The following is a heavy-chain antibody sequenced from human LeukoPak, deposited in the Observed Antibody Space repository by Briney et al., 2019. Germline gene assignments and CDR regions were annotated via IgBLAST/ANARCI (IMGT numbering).Heavy chain of an antibody. D-gene: IGHD6-13*01. V-gene: IGHV4-59*08. CDR3: WGLPGSWDYYYYMDV. J-gene: IGHJ6*03. CDR2: IYYSGST. CDR1: GGSISSYY. Sequence: PSETLSLTCTVSGGSISSYYWSWIRQPPGKGLEWIGYIYYSGSTNYNPSFKSRVTISVDTSKNQFSLKLSSVTAADTAVYYCWGLPGSWDYYYYMDVWGKGTTVTVSS.